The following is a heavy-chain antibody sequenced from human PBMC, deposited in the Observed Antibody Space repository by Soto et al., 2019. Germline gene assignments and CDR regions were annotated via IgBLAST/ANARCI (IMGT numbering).Heavy chain of an antibody. V-gene: IGHV4-34*01. J-gene: IGHJ6*03. Sequence: PSETLSLTCAVYGGSFSGYYWSWIRQPPGKGLEWIGEINHSGSTNYNPSLKSRVTISVDTSKNQFSLKLSSVTAADMAVYYCARGAVAAAGTHYYYMDVWGKGTTVTVSS. D-gene: IGHD6-13*01. CDR2: INHSGST. CDR1: GGSFSGYY. CDR3: ARGAVAAAGTHYYYMDV.